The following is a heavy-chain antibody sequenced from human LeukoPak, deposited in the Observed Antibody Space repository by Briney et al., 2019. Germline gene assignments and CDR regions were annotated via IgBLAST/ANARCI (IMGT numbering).Heavy chain of an antibody. D-gene: IGHD2-21*01. J-gene: IGHJ2*01. CDR3: AKDLFLWYFDL. CDR2: IYSGGST. CDR1: GFTASSNY. Sequence: PGGSLRLSCAASGFTASSNYMSWVRQAPGKGLEWVSVIYSGGSTYYADSVKGRFTISRDNSKNTLYLQMNSLRAEDTAVYYCAKDLFLWYFDLWGRGTLVTVSS. V-gene: IGHV3-53*01.